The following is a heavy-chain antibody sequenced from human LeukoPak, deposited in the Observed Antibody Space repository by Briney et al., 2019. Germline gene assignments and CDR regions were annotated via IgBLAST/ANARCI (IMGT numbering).Heavy chain of an antibody. D-gene: IGHD2-2*01. J-gene: IGHJ5*02. V-gene: IGHV4-30-4*08. CDR3: ARGTRPNWFDP. CDR1: GGSISSGDYY. Sequence: PSQTLSLTCAVSGGSISSGDYYWSWIRQPPGKGLEWIGYIYYSGSTYYNPSLKSRVTISIDTSKNQFSLKLSSVTAADTAVYYCARGTRPNWFDPWGQGTLVTVSS. CDR2: IYYSGST.